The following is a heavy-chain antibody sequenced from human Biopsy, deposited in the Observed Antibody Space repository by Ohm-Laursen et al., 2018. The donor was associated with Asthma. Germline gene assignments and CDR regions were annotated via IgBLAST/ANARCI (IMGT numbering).Heavy chain of an antibody. V-gene: IGHV2-5*02. CDR2: IFWADDK. D-gene: IGHD1-20*01. CDR3: ANRGSLNGNWDGGYLDS. CDR1: GLSPTSRGVG. J-gene: IGHJ4*02. Sequence: TQTLTLTCPFSGLSPTSRGVGVGWIRQHPAKALEGFAVIFWADDKRYSPSLKSRLTISKDTSKNQVVLIMTDMDPMDTGTYYCANRGSLNGNWDGGYLDSWGQGTLVTVSS.